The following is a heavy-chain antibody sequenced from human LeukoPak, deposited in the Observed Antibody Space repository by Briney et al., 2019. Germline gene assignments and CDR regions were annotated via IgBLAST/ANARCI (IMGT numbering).Heavy chain of an antibody. CDR2: INYYGST. CDR1: GGSVNTYY. Sequence: PSETLSLTCTVSGGSVNTYYWSWIRQPPGKGLEWIGYINYYGSTNYNPSLKSRVTISVDTSKSQFSLKLNSVTAADTAVYYCARGLSWGPYYFDYWGQGTLVTVSS. J-gene: IGHJ4*02. V-gene: IGHV4-59*02. CDR3: ARGLSWGPYYFDY. D-gene: IGHD7-27*01.